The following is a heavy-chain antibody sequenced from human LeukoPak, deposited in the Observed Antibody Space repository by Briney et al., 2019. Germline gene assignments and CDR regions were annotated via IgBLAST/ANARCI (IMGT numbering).Heavy chain of an antibody. Sequence: GGSLRLSCAASGFTVTSNYMNWVRQAPGKGLEWVSVIYTVGNTNYADSVKGRSTISRDISKNTLYLQVNSLRAEDTAVYYCARESSSYPFYMDVWGKGTTVIVSS. J-gene: IGHJ6*03. V-gene: IGHV3-53*01. CDR2: IYTVGNT. D-gene: IGHD3-16*02. CDR1: GFTVTSNY. CDR3: ARESSSYPFYMDV.